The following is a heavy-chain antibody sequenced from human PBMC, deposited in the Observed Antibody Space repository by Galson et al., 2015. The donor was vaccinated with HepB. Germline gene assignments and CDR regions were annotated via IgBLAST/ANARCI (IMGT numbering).Heavy chain of an antibody. V-gene: IGHV3-7*03. CDR2: IKQDGSEK. Sequence: SLRLSCAASGFTFSDAWMNWVRQAPGKGLEWVANIKQDGSEKYYVDSVKGRFTISRDNAKNSLYLQMNSLRAEDTAVYYCAADLVGATTGADYWGQGTLVTVSS. CDR3: AADLVGATTGADY. CDR1: GFTFSDAW. J-gene: IGHJ4*02. D-gene: IGHD1-26*01.